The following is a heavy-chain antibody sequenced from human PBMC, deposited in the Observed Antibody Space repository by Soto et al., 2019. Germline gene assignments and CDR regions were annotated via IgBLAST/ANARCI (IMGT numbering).Heavy chain of an antibody. J-gene: IGHJ4*02. CDR2: MYYSGTT. V-gene: IGHV4-31*03. CDR1: GGSINSGLYS. Sequence: SETLSLTCTVSGGSINSGLYSWTWIRQHPGEGLEWIGYMYYSGTTYYNPSLKSRVTFSVDASQNQFALKLSSVTAADTAVYYCAGVDTDMVKVLEYWGKGTLVT. CDR3: AGVDTDMVKVLEY. D-gene: IGHD5-18*01.